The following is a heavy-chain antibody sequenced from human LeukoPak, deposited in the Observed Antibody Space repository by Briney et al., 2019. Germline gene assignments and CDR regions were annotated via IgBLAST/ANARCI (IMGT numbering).Heavy chain of an antibody. CDR1: GFTFSDYW. CDR2: INQDGSEK. Sequence: PGGSLRLSCAASGFTFSDYWMSWVRQAPGKGLEWVANINQDGSEKKHVDSVKGRFTISRDNAKNSLYVQMDSLRVEDTAVYYCARDQAMARGVIDAFDMWGQGTMVTVSS. D-gene: IGHD3-10*01. V-gene: IGHV3-7*01. CDR3: ARDQAMARGVIDAFDM. J-gene: IGHJ3*02.